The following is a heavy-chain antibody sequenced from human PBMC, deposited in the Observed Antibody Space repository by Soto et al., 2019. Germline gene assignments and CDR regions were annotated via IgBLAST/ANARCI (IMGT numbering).Heavy chain of an antibody. CDR2: INPSGDSR. J-gene: IGHJ6*02. V-gene: IGHV1-46*01. Sequence: ASVKVSCKASGFSFSDYFMHWVRQAPGQGLEWMGIINPSGDSRNYAQKLQGRVTMTTDTSTSTAYMELRSLRSDDTAVYYCARVGMLAGDGMDVWGQGTTVTVSS. CDR3: ARVGMLAGDGMDV. CDR1: GFSFSDYF. D-gene: IGHD2-8*01.